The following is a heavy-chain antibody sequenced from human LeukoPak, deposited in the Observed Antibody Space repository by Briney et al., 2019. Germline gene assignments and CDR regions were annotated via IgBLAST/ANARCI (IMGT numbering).Heavy chain of an antibody. CDR3: ASPLAAAGTSPEYFQH. Sequence: GGSLRLSCAASGFAFSNYAMSWVPQAPGRGLGWVSAISGSGGSTYYADSVKGRFTNSRDNSKNTLYLQMNSLRAEDTAVYYCASPLAAAGTSPEYFQHWGQGTLVTVSS. J-gene: IGHJ1*01. V-gene: IGHV3-23*01. CDR2: ISGSGGST. CDR1: GFAFSNYA. D-gene: IGHD6-13*01.